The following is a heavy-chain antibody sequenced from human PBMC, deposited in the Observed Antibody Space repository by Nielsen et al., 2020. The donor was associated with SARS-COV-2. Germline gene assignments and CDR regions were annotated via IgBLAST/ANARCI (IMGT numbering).Heavy chain of an antibody. Sequence: GESLKISCAASGFTFSDYYMSWIRQAPGKGLEWVSYISSSGSTIYYADSVKGRFTISRDNAKNSLYLQMNSLRAEDTAVYYCARALYGSGSQYFDYWGQGTLVTVSS. D-gene: IGHD3-10*01. CDR1: GFTFSDYY. V-gene: IGHV3-11*01. CDR3: ARALYGSGSQYFDY. CDR2: ISSSGSTI. J-gene: IGHJ4*02.